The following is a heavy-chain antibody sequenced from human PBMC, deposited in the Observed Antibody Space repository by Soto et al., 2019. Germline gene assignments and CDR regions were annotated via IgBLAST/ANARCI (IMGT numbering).Heavy chain of an antibody. CDR3: ARDLRTIFGVEGMDV. J-gene: IGHJ6*03. CDR2: IYYSGST. Sequence: QVQLQESGPGLVKPSETLSLTCTVSGGSISSYYWSWIRQPPGKGLEWIGYIYYSGSTNYNPSLKSRVTISVDTSKYQFSLKLSSVTAADTAVYYCARDLRTIFGVEGMDVWGKGTTVTVSS. D-gene: IGHD3-3*01. CDR1: GGSISSYY. V-gene: IGHV4-59*01.